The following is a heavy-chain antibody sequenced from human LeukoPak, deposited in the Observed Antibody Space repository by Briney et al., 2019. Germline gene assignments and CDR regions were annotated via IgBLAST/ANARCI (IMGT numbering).Heavy chain of an antibody. CDR1: GYSISSGYY. V-gene: IGHV4-61*05. CDR2: IYYSGST. D-gene: IGHD3-22*01. CDR3: ARHPLTCGYYYDSSGYYYGFDY. J-gene: IGHJ4*02. Sequence: SETLSLTCTVSGYSISSGYYWGWIRQPPGKGLEWIGYIYYSGSTNYNPSLKSRVTISVDTSKNQFSLKLSSVTAADTAVYYCARHPLTCGYYYDSSGYYYGFDYWGQGTLVTVSS.